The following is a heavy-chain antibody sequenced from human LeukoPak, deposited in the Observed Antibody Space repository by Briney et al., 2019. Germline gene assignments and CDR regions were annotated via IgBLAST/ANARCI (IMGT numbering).Heavy chain of an antibody. D-gene: IGHD3-22*01. CDR2: ISSSGST. Sequence: SETLSLTCSVSGGSINTYYWSWIRQPAGKGLEWIGRISSSGSTNYNPSLKSRVTISVDTSKNQFSLKLSSVTAADTAVYFCARGPYSYDSSGAFDIWGQGTMVTVSS. CDR3: ARGPYSYDSSGAFDI. CDR1: GGSINTYY. V-gene: IGHV4-4*07. J-gene: IGHJ3*02.